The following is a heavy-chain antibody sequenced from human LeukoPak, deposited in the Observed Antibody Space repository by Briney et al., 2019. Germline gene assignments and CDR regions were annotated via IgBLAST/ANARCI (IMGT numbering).Heavy chain of an antibody. CDR1: GFTFSSYW. CDR2: IKQDRSEK. V-gene: IGHV3-7*01. D-gene: IGHD3-3*01. CDR3: ARIYDFWSGPETYFDY. Sequence: GGSLRLSCAASGFTFSSYWTSWVRQAPGKGLEWVANIKQDRSEKYYVDSVKGRFTISRDNAKNSLYLQMNSLRAEDTAVYYCARIYDFWSGPETYFDYWGQGTLVTVSS. J-gene: IGHJ4*02.